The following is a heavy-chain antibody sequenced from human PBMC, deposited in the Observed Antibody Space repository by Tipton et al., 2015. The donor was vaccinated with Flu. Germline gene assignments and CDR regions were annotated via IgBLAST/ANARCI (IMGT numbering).Heavy chain of an antibody. CDR2: MFAAGGA. CDR1: GFTVNNNY. J-gene: IGHJ6*02. V-gene: IGHV3-53*01. Sequence: VQLVQSGGGLIQPGGSLRLSCAASGFTVNNNYMSWVRQAPGKGLEWVAIMFAAGGAYYADSVKGRFTISRDSSKNILFLQMNNLRVDDTAVYYCARDGMSLDFYGMDVWGQGTTVTVSS. D-gene: IGHD3/OR15-3a*01. CDR3: ARDGMSLDFYGMDV.